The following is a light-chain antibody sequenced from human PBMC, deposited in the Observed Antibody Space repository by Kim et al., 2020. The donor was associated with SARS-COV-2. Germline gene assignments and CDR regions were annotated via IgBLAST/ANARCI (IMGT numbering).Light chain of an antibody. J-gene: IGKJ2*01. CDR3: QQYGSSYT. CDR2: GAS. V-gene: IGKV3-20*01. Sequence: SLSQGERATLSCRASQSVSSSYLVWYQQKPGQAPRLLIYGASSRATGIPDRFSGSGSGTDFTLTISRLEPEDFAVYYCQQYGSSYTFGQGTKLEI. CDR1: QSVSSSY.